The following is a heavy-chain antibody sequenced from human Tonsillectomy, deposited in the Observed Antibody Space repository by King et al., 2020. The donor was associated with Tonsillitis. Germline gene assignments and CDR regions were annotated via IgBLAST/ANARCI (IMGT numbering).Heavy chain of an antibody. J-gene: IGHJ4*02. CDR1: GFSLSTTGMC. CDR2: IDWDGDR. Sequence: TLKESGPALVKPTQTLTLTCTFSGFSLSTTGMCVSWIRQPPGKALEWLARIDWDGDRYYSTSLKTRLTISKDTSKNQVVLTMTNVDPVDTATYYCARIPPGGFWSLFDYWGQGTPVTVSS. V-gene: IGHV2-70*11. CDR3: ARIPPGGFWSLFDY. D-gene: IGHD3-3*01.